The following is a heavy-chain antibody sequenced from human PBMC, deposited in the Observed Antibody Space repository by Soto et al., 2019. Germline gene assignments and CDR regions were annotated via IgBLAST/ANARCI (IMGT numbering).Heavy chain of an antibody. D-gene: IGHD5-12*01. V-gene: IGHV5-51*01. CDR1: GYSFTSYW. Sequence: PGESLKISCKGSGYSFTSYWIGWVRQMPGKGLEWMGIIYPGDSDTRYSPSFQGQVTISADKSISTAYLQWSSLKASDTAMYYCARVRYSGYDFYYYYYMDVWGKGTTVTVSS. CDR3: ARVRYSGYDFYYYYYMDV. J-gene: IGHJ6*03. CDR2: IYPGDSDT.